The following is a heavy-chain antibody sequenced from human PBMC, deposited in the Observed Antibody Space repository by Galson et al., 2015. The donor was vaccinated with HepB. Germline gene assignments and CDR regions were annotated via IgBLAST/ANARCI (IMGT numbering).Heavy chain of an antibody. J-gene: IGHJ6*03. V-gene: IGHV1-8*01. Sequence: SVKVSCKASGYTFTSYDINWVRQATGQGLEWMGWMNPNSGNTGYAQKFQGRVTMTRNTSISTAYMELSSLRSEDTAVYYCAKGVKWLPTAYYYYYYYMDVWGKGTTVTVSS. CDR2: MNPNSGNT. CDR3: AKGVKWLPTAYYYYYYYMDV. CDR1: GYTFTSYD. D-gene: IGHD3-22*01.